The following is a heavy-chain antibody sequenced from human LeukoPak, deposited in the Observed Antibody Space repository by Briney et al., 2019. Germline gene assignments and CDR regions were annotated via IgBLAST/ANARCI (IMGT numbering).Heavy chain of an antibody. V-gene: IGHV3-9*01. J-gene: IGHJ4*02. CDR1: GFTFDDYA. CDR2: ISWNSGSI. Sequence: GGSLRLSCAASGFTFDDYAMHWVRQAPGKGLEWVSGISWNSGSIGYADSMKGRFTISRDNAKTSLYPQMNSLSAEDTAVYYCARDNPYCSSTSCYFDYWGQGTLVTVSS. CDR3: ARDNPYCSSTSCYFDY. D-gene: IGHD2-2*01.